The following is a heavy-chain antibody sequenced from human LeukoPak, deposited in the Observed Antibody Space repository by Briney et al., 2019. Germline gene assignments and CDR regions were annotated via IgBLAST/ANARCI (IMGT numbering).Heavy chain of an antibody. Sequence: SETLSLTCSVSGGPISSSSYYWAWIRQPPGKGLEWIGSINYSGTTYYNPSLKSRVTISVDTSKNEFSLKLSSVTAADTAVYYCARLWCITISCYTFDYWGQGTLVTVSS. J-gene: IGHJ4*02. V-gene: IGHV4-39*01. CDR3: ARLWCITISCYTFDY. CDR1: GGPISSSSYY. D-gene: IGHD2-2*02. CDR2: INYSGTT.